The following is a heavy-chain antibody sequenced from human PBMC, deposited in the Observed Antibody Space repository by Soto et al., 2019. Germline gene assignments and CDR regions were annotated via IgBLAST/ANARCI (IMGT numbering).Heavy chain of an antibody. CDR1: GGSISSSSYY. CDR3: ARPEQQLVVGGGFDS. D-gene: IGHD6-13*01. CDR2: IYYSGST. V-gene: IGHV4-39*01. J-gene: IGHJ3*02. Sequence: QLQLQESGPGLVKPSETLSLTCTVSGGSISSSSYYWGWIRQPPGKGLEWIGSIYYSGSTYYNPSLESRVTISVDTSKNQCSLKLKSVTAADTAVYYCARPEQQLVVGGGFDSWGQGTMVTVSS.